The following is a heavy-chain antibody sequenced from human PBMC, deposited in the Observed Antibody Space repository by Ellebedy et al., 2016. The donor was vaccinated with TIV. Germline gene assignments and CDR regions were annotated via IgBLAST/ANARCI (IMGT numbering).Heavy chain of an antibody. CDR3: ARGPTTVTLPFDY. D-gene: IGHD4-17*01. CDR1: GYSISSGYY. V-gene: IGHV4-38-2*02. J-gene: IGHJ4*02. Sequence: SETLSLXXTVSGYSISSGYYWGWIRQPPGKGLEWIGSIYHSGSTYYNPSLKSRVTISVDTSKNQFSLKLSSVTAADTAVYYCARGPTTVTLPFDYWGQGTLVTVSS. CDR2: IYHSGST.